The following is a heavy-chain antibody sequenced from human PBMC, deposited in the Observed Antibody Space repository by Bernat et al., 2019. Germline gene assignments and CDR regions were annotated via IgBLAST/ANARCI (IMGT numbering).Heavy chain of an antibody. J-gene: IGHJ4*02. CDR2: LYSNGET. D-gene: IGHD2-2*02. Sequence: EVQLVESGGGLVQPGGSLRLSCAASGITVSSNCMSWVRQAPGRGLEWGAALYSNGETHYADSVKGRFTISRDNPKNTLYLQMNSLRADDTAVYYCAQGKTAVYCNRTDCSTYWGQGTLVTVSS. CDR1: GITVSSNC. V-gene: IGHV3-66*01. CDR3: AQGKTAVYCNRTDCSTY.